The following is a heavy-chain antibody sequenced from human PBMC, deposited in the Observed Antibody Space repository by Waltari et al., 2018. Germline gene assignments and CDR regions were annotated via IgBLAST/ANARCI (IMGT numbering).Heavy chain of an antibody. D-gene: IGHD3-9*01. CDR3: ARHWNHDILADSFDL. CDR1: RGSISGYY. V-gene: IGHV4-4*07. J-gene: IGHJ4*02. Sequence: QVQLQESGPGLVKPSETLSLTCTVSRGSISGYYWSWIRQPAGKGLEWIGFTSPTGGTDYNPSRKSRVTMSSDTSKNQVFFHLNSVTAADTAVFYCARHWNHDILADSFDLWGQGTRVTISS. CDR2: TSPTGGT.